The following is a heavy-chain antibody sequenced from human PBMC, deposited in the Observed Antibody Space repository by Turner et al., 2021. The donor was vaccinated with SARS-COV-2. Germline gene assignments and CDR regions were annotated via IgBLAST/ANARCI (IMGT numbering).Heavy chain of an antibody. CDR1: GGPISSSSYH. CDR3: ARHWEVAAAAYLARFDP. D-gene: IGHD6-13*01. Sequence: QLQLQESGPGLVKPSATLAVTCTVPGGPISSSSYHWGWIRQPPGKGLAWIGSIYYSGGTYYNPSLKSRVTISVDTSKNQFSLKLTSVTAADTSVYFCARHWEVAAAAYLARFDPWGQGTLVTVSS. J-gene: IGHJ5*02. CDR2: IYYSGGT. V-gene: IGHV4-39*01.